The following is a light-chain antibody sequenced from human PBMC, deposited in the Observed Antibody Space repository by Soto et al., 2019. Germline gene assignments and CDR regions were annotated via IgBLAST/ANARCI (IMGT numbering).Light chain of an antibody. CDR1: SGHSNYA. CDR2: LNSDGSH. V-gene: IGLV4-69*01. Sequence: QSVLTHSPSASASLGASFKLTCTLSSGHSNYAIAWLQQQSEKCPRYRMKLNSDGSHSQGDGIPDRFSGSSSGAERYLTISSLQSEDEADYYCQTWGSGIVVFGGGTKRTVL. J-gene: IGLJ2*01. CDR3: QTWGSGIVV.